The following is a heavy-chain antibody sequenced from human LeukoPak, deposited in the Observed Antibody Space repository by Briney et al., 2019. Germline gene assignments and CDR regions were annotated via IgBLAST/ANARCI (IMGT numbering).Heavy chain of an antibody. CDR3: ARVQPHYYDSSGYPPDY. CDR2: IWSDGTNQ. CDR1: QFRFPFSHYG. Sequence: GGSLTLSCVASQFRFPFSHYGMHWVRQAPGRGLEWVAVIWSDGTNQYYADSVKGRFTISRDNSKNTVYLQMNSLRAEDTAVYYCARVQPHYYDSSGYPPDYWGQGTLVTVSS. V-gene: IGHV3-33*01. J-gene: IGHJ4*02. D-gene: IGHD3-22*01.